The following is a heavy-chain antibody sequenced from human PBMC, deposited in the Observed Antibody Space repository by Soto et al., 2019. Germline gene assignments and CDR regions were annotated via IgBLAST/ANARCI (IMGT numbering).Heavy chain of an antibody. CDR1: GGSFSGYH. CDR2: INHSGSP. J-gene: IGHJ4*02. Sequence: PSETLSLTCAVYGGSFSGYHWSWIRQTPGKGLEWIGEINHSGSPNYNPSLKSRVTISVDTSKNQFSLKLSSVTAADTAVYYCARAYGGTAFDYWGQGTLVTVSS. V-gene: IGHV4-34*01. D-gene: IGHD4-17*01. CDR3: ARAYGGTAFDY.